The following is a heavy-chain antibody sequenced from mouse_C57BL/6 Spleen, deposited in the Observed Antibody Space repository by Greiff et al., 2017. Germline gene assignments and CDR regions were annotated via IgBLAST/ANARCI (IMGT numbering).Heavy chain of an antibody. Sequence: EVHLVESGGGLVQPGGSLKLSCAASGFTFSDSYMYWVRQTPEKRLEWVAYISNGGGSTYYPDTVKGRFTISRDNAKNTLYLQMSRLKSEDTAIYYCARHFTTMVTTSHAMDYWGQGTSVTVSS. V-gene: IGHV5-12*01. D-gene: IGHD2-2*01. J-gene: IGHJ4*01. CDR3: ARHFTTMVTTSHAMDY. CDR2: ISNGGGST. CDR1: GFTFSDSY.